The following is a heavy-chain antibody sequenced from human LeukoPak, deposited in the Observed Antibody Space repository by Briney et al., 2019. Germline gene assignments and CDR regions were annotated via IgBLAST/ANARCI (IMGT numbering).Heavy chain of an antibody. V-gene: IGHV3-48*01. CDR3: ARSSGGTYFDY. CDR2: ISGSSRTI. J-gene: IGHJ4*02. D-gene: IGHD5-12*01. Sequence: PGGSLRLSCSASGFTFSSYSRNWVRQAPGKGLEWLSYISGSSRTIYYADSVKGRFTISRDNAKNSLYLQMNSLRAEDTAVYYCARSSGGTYFDYWGQGTLVTVSS. CDR1: GFTFSSYS.